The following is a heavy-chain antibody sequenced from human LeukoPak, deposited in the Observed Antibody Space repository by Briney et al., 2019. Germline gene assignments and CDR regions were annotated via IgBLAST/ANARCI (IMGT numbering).Heavy chain of an antibody. Sequence: GRSLRLSCAASGFTFSSYAMSWVRQAPGKGLEWVSSITSSGAATYYADSVKGRFTISRDNSDNTLYLQMNSLRAEDTAVYYCAKDRPNYYGSNGHYYKLNGDCWGQGTLVTVSS. CDR1: GFTFSSYA. D-gene: IGHD3-22*01. CDR2: ITSSGAAT. V-gene: IGHV3-23*01. J-gene: IGHJ4*02. CDR3: AKDRPNYYGSNGHYYKLNGDC.